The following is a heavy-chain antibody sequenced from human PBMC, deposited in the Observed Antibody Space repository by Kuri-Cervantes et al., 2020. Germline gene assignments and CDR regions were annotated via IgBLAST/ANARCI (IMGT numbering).Heavy chain of an antibody. CDR3: ARVGAAAGAGDY. Sequence: GSLRLSCAVYGGSFSGYYWSWVRQPPGKGLEWIGEIYHSGSTNYNPSLKSRVTISVDKSKNQFSLKLSSVTAADTAVYYCARVGAAAGAGDYWGQGTLVTVSS. CDR2: IYHSGST. D-gene: IGHD6-13*01. CDR1: GGSFSGYY. V-gene: IGHV4-34*01. J-gene: IGHJ4*02.